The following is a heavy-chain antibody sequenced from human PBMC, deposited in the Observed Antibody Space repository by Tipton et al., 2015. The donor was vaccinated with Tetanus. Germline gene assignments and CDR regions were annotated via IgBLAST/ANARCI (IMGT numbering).Heavy chain of an antibody. V-gene: IGHV4-61*02. CDR1: GGSISSSSYY. D-gene: IGHD6-25*01. CDR3: ARMQRYGMDV. Sequence: LSLTCTVSGGSISSSSYYWSWIRQPAGKGLEWIGRIYTSGSTNYNPSLKSRVTMSVDTSKNQFSLKLSSVTAADTAVYYCARMQRYGMDVWGQGTTVTVSS. J-gene: IGHJ6*02. CDR2: IYTSGST.